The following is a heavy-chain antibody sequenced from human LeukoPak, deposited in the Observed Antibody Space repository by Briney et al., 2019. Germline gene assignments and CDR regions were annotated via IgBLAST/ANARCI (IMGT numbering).Heavy chain of an antibody. CDR3: AKDHGYSYGHIDY. V-gene: IGHV3-30*02. CDR1: GFTFSSYG. Sequence: GGSLRLSCAASGFTFSSYGMHWVRQAPDKGLQWVAFTRYDGINKYYADSVKGRFTISRDNSKNTLYLQMNSLRAEDTAVYYCAKDHGYSYGHIDYWGQGTLVTVSS. CDR2: TRYDGINK. D-gene: IGHD5-18*01. J-gene: IGHJ4*02.